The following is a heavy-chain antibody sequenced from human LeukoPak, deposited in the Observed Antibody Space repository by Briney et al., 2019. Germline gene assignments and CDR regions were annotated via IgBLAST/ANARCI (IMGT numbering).Heavy chain of an antibody. CDR1: GITFSNAW. V-gene: IGHV3-15*01. CDR3: TTYSSGSCPF. Sequence: GGSLRLSCAASGITFSNAWMTWVRQAPGKGLEWVGRIYRSSNGETTDYGAPVKGRFTMSRDDSKSTLYLQMNSLKTEDTAVYYCTTYSSGSCPFWGQGTLVTVSS. CDR2: IYRSSNGETT. J-gene: IGHJ4*02. D-gene: IGHD6-19*01.